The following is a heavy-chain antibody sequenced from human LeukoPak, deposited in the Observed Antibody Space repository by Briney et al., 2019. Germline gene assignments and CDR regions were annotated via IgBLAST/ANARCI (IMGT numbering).Heavy chain of an antibody. CDR3: AKAIMGAILHAFDI. D-gene: IGHD1-26*01. CDR1: GFTFSSYA. V-gene: IGHV3-23*01. Sequence: GGSLRLSCAASGFTFSSYAVSWVRQAPGKGLEWVSTIGVSGGTTYYADSVKGRFTISRDNSRNTLYLQMNSLRAEDTAVYYCAKAIMGAILHAFDIWGQGTMATVSS. CDR2: IGVSGGTT. J-gene: IGHJ3*02.